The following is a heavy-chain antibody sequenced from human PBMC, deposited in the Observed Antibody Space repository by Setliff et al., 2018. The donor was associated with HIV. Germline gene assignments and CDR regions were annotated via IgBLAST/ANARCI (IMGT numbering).Heavy chain of an antibody. CDR2: IKSRVDGETT. V-gene: IGHV3-15*01. CDR3: ILLGMHGAFDI. D-gene: IGHD7-27*01. CDR1: GFNFKNAW. J-gene: IGHJ3*02. Sequence: GGSLRLSCAGSGFNFKNAWMSWVRQAPGKGLKWVGRIKSRVDGETTAYAAPLKGRFTISRDDSKNTLYLQMDSLSTEDTAVYYCILLGMHGAFDIWGQGTMVTVSS.